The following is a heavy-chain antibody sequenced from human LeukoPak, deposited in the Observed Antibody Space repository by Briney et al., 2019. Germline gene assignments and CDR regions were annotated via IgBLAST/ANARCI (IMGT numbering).Heavy chain of an antibody. CDR2: ISGSGGST. CDR3: AKRYPYGDLACSDY. J-gene: IGHJ4*02. D-gene: IGHD4-17*01. Sequence: SGGSLRLSCVASGFTFSSYAMSWVRQAPGKGLEWVSAISGSGGSTYYADSVKGRFTISRDNSKNTLYLQLNSLRAEDTAVYYCAKRYPYGDLACSDYWGQGTLVTVSS. CDR1: GFTFSSYA. V-gene: IGHV3-23*01.